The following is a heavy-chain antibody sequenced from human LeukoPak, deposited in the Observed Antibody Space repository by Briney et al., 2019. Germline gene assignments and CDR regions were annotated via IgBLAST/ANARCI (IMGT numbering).Heavy chain of an antibody. CDR3: AQVTSYSGSYYYEGQ. CDR1: GFTFSKGW. V-gene: IGHV3-23*01. CDR2: LTAGGGTT. J-gene: IGHJ4*02. Sequence: GGSLRLSCEASGFTFSKGWMSWVRQGPGRGLVWVSSLTAGGGTTYYADSVKGRFTVSRDNSRNTLYLQMNSLRAEDTAVYYCAQVTSYSGSYYYEGQWGQGTLVTVSS. D-gene: IGHD1-26*01.